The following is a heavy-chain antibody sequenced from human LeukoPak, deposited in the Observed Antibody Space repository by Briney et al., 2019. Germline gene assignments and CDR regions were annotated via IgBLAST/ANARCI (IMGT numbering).Heavy chain of an antibody. D-gene: IGHD2-15*01. J-gene: IGHJ3*02. CDR2: IIPIFGTS. CDR3: AREQRWYQRHGAFDI. Sequence: SVKVSCKASGGTFSSYAISWVRQAPGQGLEWMGGIIPIFGTSNYAQKFQGRVTITTDESTSTAYMELSSLRSEDTAVYYCAREQRWYQRHGAFDIWGQGTMVTVSS. CDR1: GGTFSSYA. V-gene: IGHV1-69*05.